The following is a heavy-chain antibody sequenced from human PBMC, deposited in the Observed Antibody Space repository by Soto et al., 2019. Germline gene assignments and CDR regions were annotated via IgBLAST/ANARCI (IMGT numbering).Heavy chain of an antibody. J-gene: IGHJ6*03. CDR2: IYYSGST. CDR1: GGSISSYY. CDR3: ARRTTGTTLNYYYYMDV. D-gene: IGHD1-1*01. V-gene: IGHV4-59*01. Sequence: SETLSLTCTFSGGSISSYYWSWLRQPPGKGLEWIGYIYYSGSTNYTHSLKSRVTISVDTSKNQSSMKLSSVTAADTAVYYCARRTTGTTLNYYYYMDVWGKGTMVTVSS.